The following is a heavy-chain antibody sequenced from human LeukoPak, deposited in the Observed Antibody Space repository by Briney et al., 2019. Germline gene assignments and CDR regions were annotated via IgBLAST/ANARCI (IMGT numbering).Heavy chain of an antibody. Sequence: GESLKISCQGSGYNFPIYWIGWVRQMPGKGLEWMGIIYPSDSDTRYNPSFQGQVTISADRSISTTSLQWRSLKASDTATYYCARLSPGVGATAEYWGQGTLVTVSS. CDR2: IYPSDSDT. CDR3: ARLSPGVGATAEY. J-gene: IGHJ4*02. CDR1: GYNFPIYW. V-gene: IGHV5-51*01. D-gene: IGHD1-26*01.